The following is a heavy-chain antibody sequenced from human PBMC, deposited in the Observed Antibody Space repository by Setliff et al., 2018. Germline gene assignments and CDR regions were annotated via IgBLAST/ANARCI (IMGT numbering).Heavy chain of an antibody. D-gene: IGHD3-10*01. CDR2: IYYSGST. CDR3: ASPVAVRGVIPYYFDY. CDR1: GGSISSSSYY. V-gene: IGHV4-39*01. Sequence: PSETLSLTCTVSGGSISSSSYYWGWIRQPPGKGLEWIGSIYYSGSTYYNPSLKSRVTISVDTSKNQLSLKLSSVTAADTAVYYCASPVAVRGVIPYYFDYWGQGTLVTVSS. J-gene: IGHJ4*02.